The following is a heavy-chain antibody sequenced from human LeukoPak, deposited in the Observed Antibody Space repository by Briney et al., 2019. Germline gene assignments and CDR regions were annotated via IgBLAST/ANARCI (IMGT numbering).Heavy chain of an antibody. D-gene: IGHD3-22*01. Sequence: GGSLRLSCAASGFTFSSYAMSWVRQAPGKGLEWVSGISGNGGSTYYADSVKGRFTISRDNSKNTLYLQMNSLRAEDTAVYYCAKVRRGYYDSSGYYSNDAFDIWGQGTMVTVSS. CDR3: AKVRRGYYDSSGYYSNDAFDI. CDR2: ISGNGGST. CDR1: GFTFSSYA. J-gene: IGHJ3*02. V-gene: IGHV3-23*01.